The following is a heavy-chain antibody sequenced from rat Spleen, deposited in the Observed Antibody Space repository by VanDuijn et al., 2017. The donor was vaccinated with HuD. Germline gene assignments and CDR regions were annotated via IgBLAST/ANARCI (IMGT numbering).Heavy chain of an antibody. Sequence: EVQLVESGGGLVQPGRSLKLSCAASGFTFSDYYMAWVRQTPTKGLEWVASISPSGGGTYYRDSVKGRFTISRDNAKNTQYLQMDSLRSEDTATYYCARAGYLRDWYFDFWGPGTMVTVSS. CDR3: ARAGYLRDWYFDF. D-gene: IGHD2-2*01. V-gene: IGHV5S14*01. J-gene: IGHJ1*01. CDR1: GFTFSDYY. CDR2: ISPSGGGT.